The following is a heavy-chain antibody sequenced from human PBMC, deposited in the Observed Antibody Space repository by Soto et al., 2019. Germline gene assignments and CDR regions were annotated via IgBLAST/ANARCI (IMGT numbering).Heavy chain of an antibody. CDR3: ASGMATIVRPANWFDP. CDR1: GGTFSNYA. J-gene: IGHJ5*02. D-gene: IGHD5-12*01. Sequence: SVKVSCKASGGTFSNYAISWVRQAPGQGLEWMGGIIPIFGTANYAQMFQGRVTITADESTSTAYMELSSLRSEDTAVFYCASGMATIVRPANWFDPWGQGTLVTVSS. CDR2: IIPIFGTA. V-gene: IGHV1-69*13.